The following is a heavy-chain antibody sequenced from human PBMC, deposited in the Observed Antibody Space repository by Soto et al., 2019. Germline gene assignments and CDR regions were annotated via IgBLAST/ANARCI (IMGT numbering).Heavy chain of an antibody. CDR2: IKQDGSEK. CDR1: GFTFSNYW. J-gene: IGHJ4*02. V-gene: IGHV3-7*01. Sequence: EVQLVESGGGLFQPGGSLRLSCAASGFTFSNYWMSWVRQAPGKGLEWVANIKQDGSEKYYVDSVKGRFTISRDNAKKSLYLQMNSLRAEDTAVYYCARGPIDYWGQGTLVTVSS. CDR3: ARGPIDY.